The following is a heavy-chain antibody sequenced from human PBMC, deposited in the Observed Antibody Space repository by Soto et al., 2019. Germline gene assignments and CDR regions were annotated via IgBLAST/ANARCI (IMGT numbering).Heavy chain of an antibody. D-gene: IGHD6-25*01. CDR1: GCTFSSYD. CDR3: SKDFLQNSGQDYYYSRDV. J-gene: IGHJ6*02. Sequence: PGGSLRLSCAASGCTFSSYDLSWVRHAPGKGLEWVSGITGSGISTYYADSVKGRFTISRDNSKNTLYLEMNGLRAEDTAVYYCSKDFLQNSGQDYYYSRDVWGRGTTVTVSS. V-gene: IGHV3-23*01. CDR2: ITGSGIST.